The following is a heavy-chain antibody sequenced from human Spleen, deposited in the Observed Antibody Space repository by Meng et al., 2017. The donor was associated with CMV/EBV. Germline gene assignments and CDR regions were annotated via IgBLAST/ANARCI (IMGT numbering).Heavy chain of an antibody. V-gene: IGHV3-30-3*01. CDR3: ARLALSDY. J-gene: IGHJ4*02. Sequence: GGSGGGLVQPGRPLVPSCAASGFTLSSSAIHWVRQAPGKGLEWVAIISSDGSNRYYADSVKGRFTISRDSSKNTLYLQMNSLRAEGTAVYYCARLALSDYWGQGTLVTVSS. CDR1: GFTLSSSA. CDR2: ISSDGSNR.